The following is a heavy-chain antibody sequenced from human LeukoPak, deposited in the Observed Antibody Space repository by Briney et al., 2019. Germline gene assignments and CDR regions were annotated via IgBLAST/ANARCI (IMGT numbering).Heavy chain of an antibody. D-gene: IGHD7-27*01. CDR1: GGSISSSSYY. Sequence: SETLSLTCTVSGGSISSSSYYWGWIRQPPGKGLEWIGSIYYSGSTYYNPSLKSRVTISVDTSKNQFSLKLSSVTAADTAVYYCARGWGGYVGYWGQGTLVTVSS. V-gene: IGHV4-39*07. J-gene: IGHJ4*02. CDR2: IYYSGST. CDR3: ARGWGGYVGY.